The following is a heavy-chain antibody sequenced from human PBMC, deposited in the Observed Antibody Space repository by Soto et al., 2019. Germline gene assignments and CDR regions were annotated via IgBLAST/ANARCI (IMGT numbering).Heavy chain of an antibody. J-gene: IGHJ4*02. CDR3: AKTLYYYDSSGYQ. D-gene: IGHD3-22*01. Sequence: PGGSLRLSCAASDFTLSSYGMTWVRQAPGKGLEWVSTIRGRGGTTYYADSVKGRFTISRDNSKNTLYLQMNSLRAEDTAVYYCAKTLYYYDSSGYQWGQGTLVTVSS. CDR1: DFTLSSYG. V-gene: IGHV3-23*01. CDR2: IRGRGGTT.